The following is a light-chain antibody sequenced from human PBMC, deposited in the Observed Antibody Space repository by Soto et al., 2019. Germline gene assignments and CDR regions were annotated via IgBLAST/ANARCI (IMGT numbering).Light chain of an antibody. CDR1: QSISSW. V-gene: IGKV1-5*03. J-gene: IGKJ4*01. Sequence: DIQMTQSPSTLSASVGDRVTITCRASQSISSWLAWYQQKPGKAPKLLIYKASSLESGVPSRFSGSGSGTEFTLTISSLQPDDFATYYCQQYNDYFTFGGGTKV. CDR2: KAS. CDR3: QQYNDYFT.